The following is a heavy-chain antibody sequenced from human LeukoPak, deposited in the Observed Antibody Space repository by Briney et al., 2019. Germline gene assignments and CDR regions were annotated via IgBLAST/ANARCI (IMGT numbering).Heavy chain of an antibody. Sequence: SETLSLTCTLSGGSISSYYWSWVRQPAGKGLEWIGRIYTSGSTNYNPSLTSRVPISVDTSENQFSLKLTSVTAADTAVYYCARDRDFPHYWRQGTLVTVPS. D-gene: IGHD3-3*01. CDR2: IYTSGST. CDR3: ARDRDFPHY. J-gene: IGHJ4*02. CDR1: GGSISSYY. V-gene: IGHV4-4*07.